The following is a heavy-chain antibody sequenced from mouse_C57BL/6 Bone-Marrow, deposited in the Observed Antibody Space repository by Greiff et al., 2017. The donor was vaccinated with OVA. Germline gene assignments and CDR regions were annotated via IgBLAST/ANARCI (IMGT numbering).Heavy chain of an antibody. CDR3: GRGITTVVAAD. V-gene: IGHV1-53*01. J-gene: IGHJ2*01. CDR2: INPSNGGT. CDR1: GYTFTSYW. Sequence: QVQLQQPGTELVKPGASVKLSCKASGYTFTSYWMHWVKQRPGQGLEWIGNINPSNGGTNYNEKFKSKATLTVDKSSSTAYMQLSSLTSADSAVYKGGRGITTVVAADWGKGTTLTVSS. D-gene: IGHD1-1*01.